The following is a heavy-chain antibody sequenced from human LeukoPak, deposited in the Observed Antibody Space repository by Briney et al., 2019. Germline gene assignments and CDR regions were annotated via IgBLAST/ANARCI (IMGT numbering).Heavy chain of an antibody. CDR2: IYYSGST. CDR3: ASARGRRGMWVFGI. Sequence: PSETLSLTCTVSGGSISSYYWSWIRQPPGKGLEWIGYIYYSGSTNYNPSLKSRVTISVDTSKNQFSLKLSSVTAADTAVYYCASARGRRGMWVFGIWGQGTMVTVSS. J-gene: IGHJ3*02. V-gene: IGHV4-59*01. CDR1: GGSISSYY. D-gene: IGHD3-16*01.